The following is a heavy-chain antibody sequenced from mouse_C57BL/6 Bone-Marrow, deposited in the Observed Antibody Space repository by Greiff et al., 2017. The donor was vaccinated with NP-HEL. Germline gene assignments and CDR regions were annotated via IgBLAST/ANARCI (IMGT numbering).Heavy chain of an antibody. CDR2: ISSGGSYT. CDR1: GFTFSSYG. Sequence: EVKLVESGGDLVKPGGSLKLSCAASGFTFSSYGMSWVRQTPDKRLEWVATISSGGSYTYYPGSVKGRFTISRDNAKNTLYLQMSSLKSEDTAMYYCARRDYWYFDVWGTGTTVTVSS. V-gene: IGHV5-6*02. CDR3: ARRDYWYFDV. J-gene: IGHJ1*03.